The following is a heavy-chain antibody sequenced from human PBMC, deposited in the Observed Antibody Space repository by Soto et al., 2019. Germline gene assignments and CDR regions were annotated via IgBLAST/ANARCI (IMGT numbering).Heavy chain of an antibody. CDR3: ARGSGIVATINRSLLFDY. CDR1: GGSISSSSSY. D-gene: IGHD5-12*01. V-gene: IGHV4-39*07. CDR2: IYYTGST. J-gene: IGHJ4*02. Sequence: SETLSLTCTVSGGSISSSSSYWGWIRQPPGKGLEWIGSIYYTGSTYYNPSLKSRVTISVDTSKNQFSLKPSSVTAADTAVYYCARGSGIVATINRSLLFDYWGQGTLVTVSS.